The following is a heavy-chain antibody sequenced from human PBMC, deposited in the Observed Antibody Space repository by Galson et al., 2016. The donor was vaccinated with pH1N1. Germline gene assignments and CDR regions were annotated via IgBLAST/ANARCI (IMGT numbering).Heavy chain of an antibody. J-gene: IGHJ4*02. CDR1: GGTFTSYT. CDR3: ARARGHAALEPFDF. CDR2: MIPILGLS. Sequence: SVKVSCKASGGTFTSYTITWVRQAPGQGLEWMGRMIPILGLSNYAQKFQGRVTITADKSRSTAYMELSSLKSEHTAVYFCARARGHAALEPFDFWGQGTRVTVSS. D-gene: IGHD6-25*01. V-gene: IGHV1-69*02.